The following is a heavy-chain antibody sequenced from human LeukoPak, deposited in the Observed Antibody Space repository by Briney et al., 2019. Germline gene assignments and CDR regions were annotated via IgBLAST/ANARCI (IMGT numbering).Heavy chain of an antibody. V-gene: IGHV3-15*01. J-gene: IGHJ4*02. CDR1: GFTFSNAW. CDR3: TTGADYYDSSSYGY. CDR2: IKSKTDGGIT. D-gene: IGHD3-22*01. Sequence: GGSLRLSCAASGFTFSNAWMSWVRQAPGKGLEWVGRIKSKTDGGITDYAAPAKGRFTISRDDSKNTLYLQMNSLKTEDTAVYYCTTGADYYDSSSYGYWGQGTLVTVSS.